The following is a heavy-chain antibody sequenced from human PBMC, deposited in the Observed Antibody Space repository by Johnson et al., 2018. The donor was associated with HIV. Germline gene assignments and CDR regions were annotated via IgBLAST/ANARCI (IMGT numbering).Heavy chain of an antibody. CDR3: AGDSEMAARRTRGAFDI. J-gene: IGHJ3*02. CDR1: GFTFSSYA. D-gene: IGHD6-6*01. V-gene: IGHV3-30*04. CDR2: ISYDGSNK. Sequence: QVQLVESGGGVVQPGRSLRLSCGASGFTFSSYAMHWVRQAPGKGLEWVAVISYDGSNKYYADSVKGRFSISRDNSKNTLYLQMNSLRAEDTAVYYWAGDSEMAARRTRGAFDIWGQGTMFTVSS.